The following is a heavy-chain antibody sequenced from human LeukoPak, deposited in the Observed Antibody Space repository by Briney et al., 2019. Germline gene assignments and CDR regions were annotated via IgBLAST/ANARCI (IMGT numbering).Heavy chain of an antibody. Sequence: GASVKVSCKASGYTFTSYGISWVRQAPGQGLEWMGWISAYNGNTNYAQKHQGRVTMTTDTSTSTAYMELRSLRSDDTAVYYCARDSTVECSGGSCYSDYWGQGTLVTVSS. V-gene: IGHV1-18*01. J-gene: IGHJ4*02. CDR2: ISAYNGNT. CDR1: GYTFTSYG. D-gene: IGHD2-15*01. CDR3: ARDSTVECSGGSCYSDY.